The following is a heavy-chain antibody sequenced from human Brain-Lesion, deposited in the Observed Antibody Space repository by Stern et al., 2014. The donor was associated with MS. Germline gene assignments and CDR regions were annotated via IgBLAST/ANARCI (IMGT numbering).Heavy chain of an antibody. CDR3: ARFPASRPHVFDS. V-gene: IGHV4-4*02. Sequence: QLQLQESGPGLVKPSGTLSLTCAVSGGSISSSNWWSWVRQSPGKGLEWIGESDHSGSTIYNPSLKSRFPLSVAKPKPRFPLTLRSVPAADTAVYFCARFPASRPHVFDSWGQGTLVTVSS. CDR2: SDHSGST. D-gene: IGHD6-13*01. J-gene: IGHJ4*02. CDR1: GGSISSSNW.